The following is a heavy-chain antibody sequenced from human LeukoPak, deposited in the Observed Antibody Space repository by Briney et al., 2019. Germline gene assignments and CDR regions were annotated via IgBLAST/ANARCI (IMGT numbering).Heavy chain of an antibody. V-gene: IGHV4-34*01. Sequence: SETLSLTCAVYGGSLSGYCWSWIRQPPGKGLEWIGEINHSGSTNYNPSLKSRATISVDTSKHQFSLKLSSVTAADTAVYYCASKVIPRQPRQSAPAAASDYWGQGTVVSVSS. D-gene: IGHD2-2*01. CDR2: INHSGST. J-gene: IGHJ4*02. CDR1: GGSLSGYC. CDR3: ASKVIPRQPRQSAPAAASDY.